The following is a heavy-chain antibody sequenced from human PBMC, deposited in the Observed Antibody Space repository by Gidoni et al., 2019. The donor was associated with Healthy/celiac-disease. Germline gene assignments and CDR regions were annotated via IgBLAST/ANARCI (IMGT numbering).Heavy chain of an antibody. V-gene: IGHV4-39*01. CDR1: GGSISSSSYY. D-gene: IGHD3-3*01. J-gene: IGHJ3*02. CDR2: IYYSGST. CDR3: ARITIFGVVIIRPDAFDI. Sequence: QLQLQESGPGLVKPSETLSLPCTVSGGSISSSSYYWGWIRPPPGKGLEWIGSIYYSGSTYYNPPLKSRVTISVDTSKNQFSLKLSSVTAADTAVYYCARITIFGVVIIRPDAFDIWGQGTMVTVSS.